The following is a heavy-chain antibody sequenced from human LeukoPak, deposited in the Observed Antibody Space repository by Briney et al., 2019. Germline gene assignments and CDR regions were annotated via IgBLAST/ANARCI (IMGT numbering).Heavy chain of an antibody. Sequence: GASVKVSCKASGGTFSSYAISWVRQAPGQGLEWMEGIIPIFGTANYAQKFQGRVTITADKSTSTAYMELSSLRSEDTAVYYCARAIGLGGNRIFDYWGQGTLVTVSS. CDR1: GGTFSSYA. CDR3: ARAIGLGGNRIFDY. CDR2: IIPIFGTA. V-gene: IGHV1-69*06. D-gene: IGHD4-23*01. J-gene: IGHJ4*02.